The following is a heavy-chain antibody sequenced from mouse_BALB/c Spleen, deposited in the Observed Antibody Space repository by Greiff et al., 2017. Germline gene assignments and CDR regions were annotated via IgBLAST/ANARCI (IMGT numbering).Heavy chain of an antibody. CDR1: GYTFTSYY. CDR2: INPSNGGT. D-gene: IGHD2-4*01. Sequence: VQLQQSGAELVKPGASVKLSCKASGYTFTSYYMYWVKQRPGQGLEWIGEINPSNGGTNFNEKFKSKATLTVDKSSSTAYMQLSSLTSEDSAVYYCTRPMITDAMDYWGQGTSVTVSS. V-gene: IGHV1S81*02. J-gene: IGHJ4*01. CDR3: TRPMITDAMDY.